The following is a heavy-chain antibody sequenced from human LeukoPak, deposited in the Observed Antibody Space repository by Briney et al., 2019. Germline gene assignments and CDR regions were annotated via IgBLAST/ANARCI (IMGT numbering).Heavy chain of an antibody. CDR1: GYTFTNYG. CDR2: ISAYNGNT. V-gene: IGHV1-18*01. CDR3: ARDANSGYVVYYYMDV. Sequence: GASVKVSCKASGYTFTNYGITWMRQAPGQGLEWMGWISAYNGNTNYAQKLQGRVTMTTDTSTSTAYMELRSLRSDDTAVYYCARDANSGYVVYYYMDVWGKGTTVTISS. J-gene: IGHJ6*03. D-gene: IGHD5-12*01.